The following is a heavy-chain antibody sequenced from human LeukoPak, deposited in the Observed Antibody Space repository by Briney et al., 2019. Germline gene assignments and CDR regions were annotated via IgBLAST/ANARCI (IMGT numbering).Heavy chain of an antibody. CDR1: GGSISSYY. V-gene: IGHV4-4*07. J-gene: IGHJ6*03. CDR3: ARTPIVVVPAAIQEKPYYYYYYMDV. CDR2: IYTSGST. D-gene: IGHD2-2*01. Sequence: SETLSLTCTVSGGSISSYYWSWIRQPAGKGLEWIGRIYTSGSTNYNPSLKSRVTMSVDTSKNQFSLKLSSVTAADTAVYYCARTPIVVVPAAIQEKPYYYYYYMDVWGKGTTVTVSS.